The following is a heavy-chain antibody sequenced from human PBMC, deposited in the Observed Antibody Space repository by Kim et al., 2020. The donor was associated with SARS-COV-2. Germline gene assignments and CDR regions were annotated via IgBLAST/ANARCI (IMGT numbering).Heavy chain of an antibody. J-gene: IGHJ4*02. CDR2: ISYDGSNK. V-gene: IGHV3-30*18. CDR3: AKCGNRDGYNYHIDY. D-gene: IGHD5-12*01. CDR1: GFTFSSYG. Sequence: GGSLRLSCAASGFTFSSYGMHWVRQAPGKGLEWVAVISYDGSNKYYADSVKGQFTISRDNSKNTLYLQMNSLRAEDTAVYYCAKCGNRDGYNYHIDYWGQGTLVTVSS.